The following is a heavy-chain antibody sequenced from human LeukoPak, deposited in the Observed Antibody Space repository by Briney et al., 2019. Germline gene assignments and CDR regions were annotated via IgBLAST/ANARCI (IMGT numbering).Heavy chain of an antibody. CDR1: GYTFTGYY. Sequence: ASVKVSCKASGYTFTGYYMHWVRQAPGQGLEWMGWINPNSGGTNYAQKFQGRVTMTRDTSISTAYMELSRLRSDDTAVYYCARDQGKDSSGYYFGWFDPWGQGTLVTVSS. CDR3: ARDQGKDSSGYYFGWFDP. D-gene: IGHD3-22*01. J-gene: IGHJ5*02. CDR2: INPNSGGT. V-gene: IGHV1-2*02.